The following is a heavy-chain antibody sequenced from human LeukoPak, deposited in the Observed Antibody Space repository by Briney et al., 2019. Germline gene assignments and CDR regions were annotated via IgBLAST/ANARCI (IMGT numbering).Heavy chain of an antibody. Sequence: ASVKVSCKASGGTFSSYAISWVRQAPGQGLEWMGGIIPIFGTANYAQKFQGRVTMTRDTSTSTVYMELSSLRSEDTAVYYCARDREEYYDSSGYSLWYFDLWGRGTLVTVSS. CDR1: GGTFSSYA. V-gene: IGHV1-69*05. CDR3: ARDREEYYDSSGYSLWYFDL. CDR2: IIPIFGTA. D-gene: IGHD3-22*01. J-gene: IGHJ2*01.